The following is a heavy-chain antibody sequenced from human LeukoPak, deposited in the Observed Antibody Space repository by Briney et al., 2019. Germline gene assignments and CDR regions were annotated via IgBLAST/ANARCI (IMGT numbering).Heavy chain of an antibody. V-gene: IGHV3-30*03. D-gene: IGHD4-17*01. CDR2: ISYDGSNK. Sequence: GGSLRLSCAASGFTFSSYEMNWVRQAPGKGLEWVAVISYDGSNKYYADSVKGRFTISRDNSKNTLYLQMNSLRAEDTAVYYCARLDYGDYFFDYWGQGTLVTVSS. CDR3: ARLDYGDYFFDY. J-gene: IGHJ4*02. CDR1: GFTFSSYE.